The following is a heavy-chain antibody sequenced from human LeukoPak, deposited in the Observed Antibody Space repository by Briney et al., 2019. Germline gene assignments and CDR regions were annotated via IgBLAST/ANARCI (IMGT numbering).Heavy chain of an antibody. J-gene: IGHJ3*02. CDR1: GGTFSSYA. CDR2: IIPIFGTA. V-gene: IGHV1-69*05. Sequence: ASVKVSCKASGGTFSSYAISWVRQAPGQGLEWMGGIIPIFGTANYAQKFQGRVTITTDESTSTAYMELSSLRSDDTALYYCARISLSGFWSTLNAFDIWGQGTMVTVSP. CDR3: ARISLSGFWSTLNAFDI. D-gene: IGHD5-12*01.